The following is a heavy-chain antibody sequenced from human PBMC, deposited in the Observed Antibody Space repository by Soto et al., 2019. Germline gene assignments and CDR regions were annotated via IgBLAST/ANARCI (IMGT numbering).Heavy chain of an antibody. J-gene: IGHJ4*02. CDR3: ALVRSGWEYYFDY. CDR2: IYYSGST. V-gene: IGHV4-59*01. D-gene: IGHD6-19*01. Sequence: QVQLQESGPGLVKPSETLSLTCTVSGGSISSYYWCWIRQPPGKGLEWIGYIYYSGSTNYNPSLKSRVTISVDTSKNQFSLKLSSVTAADTAVYYCALVRSGWEYYFDYWGQGTLVTVSS. CDR1: GGSISSYY.